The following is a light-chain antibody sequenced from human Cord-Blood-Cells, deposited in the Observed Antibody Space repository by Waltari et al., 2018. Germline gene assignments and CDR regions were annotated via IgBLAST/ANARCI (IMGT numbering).Light chain of an antibody. V-gene: IGLV2-23*02. J-gene: IGLJ1*01. CDR1: SSDVGSYNL. Sequence: QSALTQPASVSGSPGQSITISCTGTSSDVGSYNLVSWYQQHPGKAPKLMIYEVSKRPSVVSNRFSGSKSGNTASLTVSGLQAEDEADYYCCSYAGSSTYVFGTGTKVTVV. CDR2: EVS. CDR3: CSYAGSSTYV.